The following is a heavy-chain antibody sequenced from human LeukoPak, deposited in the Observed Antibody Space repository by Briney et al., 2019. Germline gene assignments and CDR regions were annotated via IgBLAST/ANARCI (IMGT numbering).Heavy chain of an antibody. Sequence: PGGSLRLSCAASGFTFSSYWLSWVRQPPGKGLEWVANIQQDGSEKNYVDSVKGRFTISRDNSKKTLYLQTSSLTAEDTAVYYCAKGSDQFNYYNYMDVWGKGTTVTVSS. J-gene: IGHJ6*03. V-gene: IGHV3-7*03. D-gene: IGHD3-3*01. CDR1: GFTFSSYW. CDR3: AKGSDQFNYYNYMDV. CDR2: IQQDGSEK.